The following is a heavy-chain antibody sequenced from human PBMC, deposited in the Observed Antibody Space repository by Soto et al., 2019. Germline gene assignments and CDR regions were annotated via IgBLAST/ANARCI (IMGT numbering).Heavy chain of an antibody. CDR3: ARVICSGSFRRAFDF. V-gene: IGHV4-30-4*01. J-gene: IGHJ3*01. D-gene: IGHD2-15*01. Sequence: SETLSLTCSVSGGSISSGDNYWSWIRQPPGKGLEFIGYIYHSGHKYYNPSLKSRVAISVDTSKNQFSLKLSSVTAADTAMYYCARVICSGSFRRAFDFWGQGTLVTIS. CDR1: GGSISSGDNY. CDR2: IYHSGHK.